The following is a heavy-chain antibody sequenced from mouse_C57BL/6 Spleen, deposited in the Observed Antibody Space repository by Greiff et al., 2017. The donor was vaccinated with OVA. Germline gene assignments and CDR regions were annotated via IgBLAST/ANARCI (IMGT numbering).Heavy chain of an antibody. V-gene: IGHV5-9-1*02. CDR3: TRANWDYYFDY. Sequence: EVKLMESGEGLVKPGGSLKLSCAASGFTFSSYAMSWVRQTPEKRLEWVAYISSGGDYIYYADTVKGRFTISRDNARNTLYLQMSSLKSEDTAMYYCTRANWDYYFDYWGQGTTLTVSS. CDR1: GFTFSSYA. J-gene: IGHJ2*01. CDR2: ISSGGDYI. D-gene: IGHD4-1*02.